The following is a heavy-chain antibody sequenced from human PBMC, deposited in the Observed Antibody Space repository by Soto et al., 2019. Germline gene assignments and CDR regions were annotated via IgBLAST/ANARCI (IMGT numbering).Heavy chain of an antibody. J-gene: IGHJ5*02. CDR3: ARNTDTTLARNENWFDP. Sequence: GASVKVSCKASGYIFSTYDINWVRQATGQGLEWMGWMNPKSGATGYAQKFQGRLTMTKDTSISTAYMELSSLRSEDTAIYYCARNTDTTLARNENWFDPWGQGTLVTVSS. V-gene: IGHV1-8*01. D-gene: IGHD5-18*01. CDR2: MNPKSGAT. CDR1: GYIFSTYD.